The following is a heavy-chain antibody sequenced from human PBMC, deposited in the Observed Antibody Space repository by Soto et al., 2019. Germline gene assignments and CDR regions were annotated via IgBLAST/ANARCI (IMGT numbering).Heavy chain of an antibody. Sequence: GGSLRLSCAASGFTFSSYAMSWVRQAPGKGLEWVSAISGSGGSTYYADSVKGRFTISRDNSKNTLYLQMNSLRAEDTAVYYCAKGASSDYGDYDLPGYYYLIDFWGKGTTVTGSS. CDR3: AKGASSDYGDYDLPGYYYLIDF. D-gene: IGHD4-17*01. CDR1: GFTFSSYA. V-gene: IGHV3-23*01. J-gene: IGHJ6*03. CDR2: ISGSGGST.